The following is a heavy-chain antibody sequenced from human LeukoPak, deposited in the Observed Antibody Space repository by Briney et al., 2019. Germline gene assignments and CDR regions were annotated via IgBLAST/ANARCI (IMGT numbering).Heavy chain of an antibody. D-gene: IGHD6-19*01. V-gene: IGHV4-59*08. CDR3: ARQSRRNSSGYDY. CDR1: GGSISSYY. CDR2: IYYSGST. Sequence: PSETLSLTCTVSGGSISSYYWSWIRQPPGKGLEWIGYIYYSGSTNYNPSLKSRVTISVDTSKNQFSLKLSSVTAADTAVYYCARQSRRNSSGYDYWGQETLVTVSS. J-gene: IGHJ4*02.